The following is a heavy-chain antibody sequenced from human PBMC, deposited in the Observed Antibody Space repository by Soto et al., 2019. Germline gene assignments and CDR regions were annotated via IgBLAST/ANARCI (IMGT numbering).Heavy chain of an antibody. V-gene: IGHV4-39*01. J-gene: IGHJ4*02. Sequence: PSETLSLTCTVSGDSVTSSSSYWGWIRQPPGNGLEWIGNIYYSATTYYNPSLKSRLTISIDTSKNPFSLTLSSVTAADTALYFCARRGAVAGTGYFDSWGQGILVTVSS. D-gene: IGHD6-19*01. CDR3: ARRGAVAGTGYFDS. CDR1: GDSVTSSSSY. CDR2: IYYSATT.